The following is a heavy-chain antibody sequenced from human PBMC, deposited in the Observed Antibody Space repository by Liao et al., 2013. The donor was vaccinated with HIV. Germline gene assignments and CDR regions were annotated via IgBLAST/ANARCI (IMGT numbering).Heavy chain of an antibody. CDR3: ARDDFWSGRYFGA. Sequence: QVQLQESGPGLVKPSETLSLTCTVSGGSISSYYWSWIRQPAGKGLEWIGRIYTNENTNYSPSLKGRVTMSVDTSKNQFSLKLRYVTAADTAVYYCARDDFWSGRYFGAWGQGILVTVTS. V-gene: IGHV4-4*07. CDR1: GGSISSYY. J-gene: IGHJ5*02. CDR2: IYTNENT. D-gene: IGHD3-3*01.